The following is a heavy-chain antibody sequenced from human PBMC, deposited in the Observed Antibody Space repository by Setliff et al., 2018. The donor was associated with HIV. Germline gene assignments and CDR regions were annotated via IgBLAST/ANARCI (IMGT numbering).Heavy chain of an antibody. CDR1: GFTFSNYW. CDR3: AQAQTSVSGSYYQYLQH. CDR2: INQDGSEK. V-gene: IGHV3-7*03. J-gene: IGHJ1*01. Sequence: LRLSCAASGFTFSNYWMSWVRQAPGKGLEWVAHINQDGSEKNHVDSAKGRFTISRDNARNLVYLQMNSLKGDDTAVYYCAQAQTSVSGSYYQYLQHWGQGTLVTVSS. D-gene: IGHD3-10*01.